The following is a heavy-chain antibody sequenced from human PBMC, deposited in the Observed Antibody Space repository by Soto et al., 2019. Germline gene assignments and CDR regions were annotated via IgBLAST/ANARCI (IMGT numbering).Heavy chain of an antibody. CDR3: ARDLVLRFLEWSPTGYYYGMDV. CDR1: GYTFTGYY. V-gene: IGHV1-2*02. D-gene: IGHD3-3*01. J-gene: IGHJ6*02. CDR2: INPNSGGT. Sequence: ASVKVSCKASGYTFTGYYMHWVRQAPGQGLEWMGWINPNSGGTNYAQKFQGRVTMTRDTSISTAYMELSRLRSDDTAVYYCARDLVLRFLEWSPTGYYYGMDVWGQGTTVTVSS.